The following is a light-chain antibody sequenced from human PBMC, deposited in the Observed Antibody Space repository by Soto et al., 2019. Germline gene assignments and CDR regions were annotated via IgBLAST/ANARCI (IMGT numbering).Light chain of an antibody. CDR1: QSISRN. CDR2: GAS. J-gene: IGKJ1*01. V-gene: IGKV3-15*01. CDR3: QQYNNWPRT. Sequence: EIVMTQSPATLSVSPGERATLSCRASQSISRNLAWCQQKPGQSPRLLIYGASTRATGIPARFSGSGSGTEFTLTISSLQSEDFAVYYCQQYNNWPRTFGQGTKVDI.